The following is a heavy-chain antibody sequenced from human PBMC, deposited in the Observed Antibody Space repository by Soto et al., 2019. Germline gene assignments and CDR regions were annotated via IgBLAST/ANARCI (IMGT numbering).Heavy chain of an antibody. J-gene: IGHJ4*02. D-gene: IGHD6-13*01. CDR3: ARVKSGILHDF. Sequence: KTSETLSLTCTVSGASIYSYYWSWIRQPPGKGLEWIGYIYYSGTTTYNPALKGRVTLSVDTSKTQFSLNLTSVTAADTAIYFCARVKSGILHDFWGQGSLVTVSS. CDR2: IYYSGTT. V-gene: IGHV4-59*01. CDR1: GASIYSYY.